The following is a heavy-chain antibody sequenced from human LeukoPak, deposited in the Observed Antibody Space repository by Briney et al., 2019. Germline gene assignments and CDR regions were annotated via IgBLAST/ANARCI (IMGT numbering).Heavy chain of an antibody. Sequence: PGGSLRLSCAASGFTFSSYEMNWVRQAPGKGLEWVSYISSSGSTIYYADSVKGRFTISRDNAKNSLYLQMNSLRAEDTAVYYCARDPYCSGGSCYPPDYWGQGTLVTVSS. CDR2: ISSSGSTI. D-gene: IGHD2-15*01. CDR1: GFTFSSYE. J-gene: IGHJ4*02. V-gene: IGHV3-48*03. CDR3: ARDPYCSGGSCYPPDY.